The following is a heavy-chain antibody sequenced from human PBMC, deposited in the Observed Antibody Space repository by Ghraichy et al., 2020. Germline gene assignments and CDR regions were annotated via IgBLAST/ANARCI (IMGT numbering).Heavy chain of an antibody. Sequence: GGSLRLSCAASGFTFSSYSMNWVRQAPGNGLELFSYISSSSSTIYYADSVKGRFTISRDNAKNSLYLQMNSLRDEDTSVYYCARVPWGGGNSEIRFDYWGQGTLVTVSS. CDR3: ARVPWGGGNSEIRFDY. CDR2: ISSSSSTI. J-gene: IGHJ4*02. V-gene: IGHV3-48*02. CDR1: GFTFSSYS. D-gene: IGHD4-23*01.